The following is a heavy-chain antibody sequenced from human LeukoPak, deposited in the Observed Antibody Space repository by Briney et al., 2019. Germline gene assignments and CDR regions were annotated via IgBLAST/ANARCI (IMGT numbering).Heavy chain of an antibody. CDR3: AGRGYCSSTSCHDAFDI. CDR1: GYTFTSFD. Sequence: ASVKVSCKASGYTFTSFDINWVRQATGQGLEWMGWMNPNSGNTGYAQKFQGRVTITRNTSISTAYMELSSLRSEGTAVYYCAGRGYCSSTSCHDAFDIWGQGTMVTVSS. CDR2: MNPNSGNT. D-gene: IGHD2-2*01. J-gene: IGHJ3*02. V-gene: IGHV1-8*03.